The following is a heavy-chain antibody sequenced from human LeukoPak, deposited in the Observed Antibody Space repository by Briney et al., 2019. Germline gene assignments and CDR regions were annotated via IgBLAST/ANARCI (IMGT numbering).Heavy chain of an antibody. CDR2: ISWNSGSI. V-gene: IGHV3-9*01. D-gene: IGHD5-18*01. J-gene: IGHJ6*02. Sequence: GGSLRLSCAASGFTFDDYAMHWVRQAPGKGLEGVAGISWNSGSIDYADSVKGRFTISRENAKKSLYLQMNSLRAEDTALYYCAKDSAGYSYDLYYYGMDVWGQGPTVTVSS. CDR1: GFTFDDYA. CDR3: AKDSAGYSYDLYYYGMDV.